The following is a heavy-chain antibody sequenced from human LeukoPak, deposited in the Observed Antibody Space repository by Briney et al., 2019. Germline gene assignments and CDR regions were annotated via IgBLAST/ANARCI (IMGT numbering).Heavy chain of an antibody. CDR2: IYYSGST. D-gene: IGHD3-10*01. CDR3: ARRPRTPYYYGSGSYYIIPVDY. Sequence: SETLSLTCTVSGGSISSSSYYWGWIRQPPGKGLEWIGSIYYSGSTYYNPSLKSRVTISVDTSKNQFSLKLSSVTAADTAVYYCARRPRTPYYYGSGSYYIIPVDYWGQGTLVTVSS. CDR1: GGSISSSSYY. V-gene: IGHV4-39*01. J-gene: IGHJ4*02.